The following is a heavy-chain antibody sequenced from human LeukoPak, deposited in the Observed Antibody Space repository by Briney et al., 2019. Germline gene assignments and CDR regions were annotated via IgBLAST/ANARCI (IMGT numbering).Heavy chain of an antibody. V-gene: IGHV1-18*01. J-gene: IGHJ4*02. CDR2: ISAYNSNT. CDR3: ARGAAGSSSWYYFDY. Sequence: ASVKVSCKASGYTFTSYGISWVRQAPGQGLEWMGWISAYNSNTNYAQKLQGRVTMTTDTSTSTAYMELRSLRSDDTAVYYCARGAAGSSSWYYFDYWGQGTLVTVSS. CDR1: GYTFTSYG. D-gene: IGHD6-13*01.